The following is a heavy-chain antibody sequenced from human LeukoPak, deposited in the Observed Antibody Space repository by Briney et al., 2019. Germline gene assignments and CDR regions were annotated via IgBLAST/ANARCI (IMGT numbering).Heavy chain of an antibody. CDR3: AKDKDYDSSGYYDY. Sequence: GGSLRLSCAASGFTFSDYALSWVRQAPGKGLEWVSGITGSGRSTYYADSVKGRFTISRDNSKNTLYLQMNNLRAEDTAVYYCAKDKDYDSSGYYDYWGQGTLVTVSS. CDR2: ITGSGRST. V-gene: IGHV3-23*01. J-gene: IGHJ4*02. D-gene: IGHD3-22*01. CDR1: GFTFSDYA.